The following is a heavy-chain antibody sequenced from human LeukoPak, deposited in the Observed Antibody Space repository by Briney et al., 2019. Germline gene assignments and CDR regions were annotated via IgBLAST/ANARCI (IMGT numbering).Heavy chain of an antibody. CDR2: VIPIFGTA. J-gene: IGHJ4*02. V-gene: IGHV1-69*06. CDR3: ASVGEYYGSGSYYFGY. D-gene: IGHD3-10*01. CDR1: GGTFSSYA. Sequence: SVEVSCKASGGTFSSYAISWVRQAPGQGLEWMGGVIPIFGTANYAQKFQGRVTITADKSTSTAYMELSSLRPEDTAVYYCASVGEYYGSGSYYFGYWGQGTLVTVSS.